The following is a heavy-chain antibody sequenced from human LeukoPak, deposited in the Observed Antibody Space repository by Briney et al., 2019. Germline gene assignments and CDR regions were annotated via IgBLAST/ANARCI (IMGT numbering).Heavy chain of an antibody. CDR3: ARGCSRTSCYIRYGMDV. D-gene: IGHD2-2*01. Sequence: PGGSLRLSCAASGFTFSTYGTHWVRQAPGKGLEWVAVISYDGSDKYYADSVKGRFTISRDNSENTLYLQMNSLRAEYTAMYYCARGCSRTSCYIRYGMDVWGQGTTVTVSS. J-gene: IGHJ6*02. V-gene: IGHV3-30*03. CDR1: GFTFSTYG. CDR2: ISYDGSDK.